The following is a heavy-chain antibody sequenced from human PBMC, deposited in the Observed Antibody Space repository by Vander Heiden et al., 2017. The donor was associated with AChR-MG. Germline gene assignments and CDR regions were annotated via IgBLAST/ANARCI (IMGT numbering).Heavy chain of an antibody. J-gene: IGHJ6*03. Sequence: QVQLQQSGPGLVMPSQTLSLNCAISRDRVSSNSASWNCTRPPPWRGLGWLERTYYRSKWYNDYAVSVKSRITINPDTSKNQFSLQLNSVTPEDTAVYYCVRERWKASYMDVWGKGTTVTVSS. V-gene: IGHV6-1*01. CDR1: RDRVSSNSAS. CDR3: VRERWKASYMDV. CDR2: TYYRSKWYN. D-gene: IGHD1-1*01.